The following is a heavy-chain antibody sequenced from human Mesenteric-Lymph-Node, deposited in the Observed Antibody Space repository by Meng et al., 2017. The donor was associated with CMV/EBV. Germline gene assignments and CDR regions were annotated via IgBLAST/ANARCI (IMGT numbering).Heavy chain of an antibody. V-gene: IGHV3-11*01. J-gene: IGHJ6*02. CDR1: GFTFSDYY. CDR3: ARDFGDYFRGSRGDYDYYAMDV. D-gene: IGHD3-10*02. Sequence: GGSLRLSCAASGFTFSDYYMSWIRQAPGKGLEWVSYISSSGSTIYYADSVKGRFTISRDNAKNSLYLQMNSLRAEDTAVYYCARDFGDYFRGSRGDYDYYAMDVWGQGTTVTVSS. CDR2: ISSSGSTI.